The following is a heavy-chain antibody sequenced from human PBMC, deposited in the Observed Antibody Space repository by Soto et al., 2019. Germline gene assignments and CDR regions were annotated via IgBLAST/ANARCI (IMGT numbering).Heavy chain of an antibody. J-gene: IGHJ6*02. V-gene: IGHV5-10-1*01. CDR1: GYSFTSYW. CDR2: IDPSDSYT. CDR3: ARRPHGYCSGGSCSYGMDV. Sequence: LGESLKISCKGSGYSFTSYWISWVRQMPGKGLEWMGRIDPSDSYTNYSPSFQGHVTISADKSISTAYLQWSSLKASDTAMYYCARRPHGYCSGGSCSYGMDVWGQGTTVTVSS. D-gene: IGHD2-15*01.